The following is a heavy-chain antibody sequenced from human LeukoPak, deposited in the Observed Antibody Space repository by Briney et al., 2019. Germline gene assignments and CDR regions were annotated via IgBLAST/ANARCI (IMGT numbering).Heavy chain of an antibody. Sequence: SQTLSLTCAVSGGSISSGGYSWSWIRQPPGKGLEWIGYIYHSGSTYYNPSLTSRVTISVDRSKNQFSLKLSSVTAADTAVYYCARVDTGRALLIDYWGQGTLVTVSS. J-gene: IGHJ4*02. D-gene: IGHD3-10*01. CDR1: GGSISSGGYS. CDR3: ARVDTGRALLIDY. CDR2: IYHSGST. V-gene: IGHV4-30-2*01.